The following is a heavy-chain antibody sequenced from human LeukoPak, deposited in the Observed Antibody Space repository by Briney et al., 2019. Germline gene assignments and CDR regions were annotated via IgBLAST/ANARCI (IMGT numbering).Heavy chain of an antibody. Sequence: GSLRLSCAASDLMFSAAAMHWVRQAPGKGLEWVTMIWYDGSNKYYAESVKGRFTVSRDNSKNTLDLQMNNVRAKDTAVYYCVRDPANSGWAFDIWGQGTLVTVSS. D-gene: IGHD3-22*01. V-gene: IGHV3-33*01. CDR3: VRDPANSGWAFDI. CDR2: IWYDGSNK. J-gene: IGHJ3*02. CDR1: DLMFSAAA.